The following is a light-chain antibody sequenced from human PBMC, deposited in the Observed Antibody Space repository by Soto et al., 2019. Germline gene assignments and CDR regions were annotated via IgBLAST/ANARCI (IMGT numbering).Light chain of an antibody. CDR3: QQYNNWPRT. CDR2: GTA. V-gene: IGKV3-15*01. CDR1: QNISRS. Sequence: VLRQSPCTLSLYQAERATLSCRASQNISRSLAWYQQKHGQGPSLLIYGTATRAGGVPARFSGGGSGTEFTLTITSLQSEDFAVYYCQQYNNWPRTFGQGTKV. J-gene: IGKJ1*01.